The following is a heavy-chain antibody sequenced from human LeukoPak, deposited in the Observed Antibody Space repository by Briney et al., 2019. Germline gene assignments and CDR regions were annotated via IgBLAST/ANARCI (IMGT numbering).Heavy chain of an antibody. CDR3: AKSYSSSWPDY. V-gene: IGHV3-48*04. J-gene: IGHJ4*02. CDR1: GFTFSRYS. D-gene: IGHD6-13*01. CDR2: ISSSSGTI. Sequence: GGSLRLSCAASGFTFSRYSMNWVRQAPGKGLEWVSYISSSSGTIYYADSVKGRFTISRDNAKNSLYLQMNSLRAEDTAVYYCAKSYSSSWPDYWGQGTLVTVSS.